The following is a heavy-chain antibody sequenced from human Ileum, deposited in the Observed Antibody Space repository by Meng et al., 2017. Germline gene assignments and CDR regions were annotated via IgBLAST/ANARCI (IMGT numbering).Heavy chain of an antibody. J-gene: IGHJ4*02. CDR1: RGSVSRASYY. D-gene: IGHD3-10*01. CDR2: IHYSGSR. V-gene: IGHV4-61*01. CDR3: ARFYGSGTFEVHDY. Sequence: LQGSGPRLVRPAETLSLTVNVSRGSVSRASYYWSWIRQPPGKGLEWSGLIHYSGSRNYNPSLKSRVTMSVDTSKNQVSLRLTSVTAADTAVYYCARFYGSGTFEVHDYWGQGTLVTVSS.